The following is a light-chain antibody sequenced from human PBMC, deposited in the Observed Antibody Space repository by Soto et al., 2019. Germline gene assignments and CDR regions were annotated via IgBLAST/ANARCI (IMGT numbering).Light chain of an antibody. CDR3: SSYTSSTFYV. V-gene: IGLV2-14*01. J-gene: IGLJ1*01. CDR2: EVS. Sequence: QSVLTQPASVSGSPGQSITISCTGTSSDVGGYNYVSWYQQHPGKAPKLMIYEVSNRPSGVSNRSSGSKSGNTASLTISGLQAEDEADYYCSSYTSSTFYVFGNGTKLTVL. CDR1: SSDVGGYNY.